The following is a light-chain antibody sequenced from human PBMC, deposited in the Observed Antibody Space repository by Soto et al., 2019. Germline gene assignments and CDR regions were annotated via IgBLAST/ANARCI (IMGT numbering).Light chain of an antibody. J-gene: IGLJ1*01. CDR2: EVS. CDR1: SSDVGDYNY. CDR3: SSYAGSLYI. Sequence: QSALTQPPSASGSPGQSVTISCTGTSSDVGDYNYVSWYQQHSGKAPKLMIYEVSKRPSGVPDRFSGSKSGNTASLTVSGLQAEDEADYYCSSYAGSLYIFGTGTKLTVL. V-gene: IGLV2-8*01.